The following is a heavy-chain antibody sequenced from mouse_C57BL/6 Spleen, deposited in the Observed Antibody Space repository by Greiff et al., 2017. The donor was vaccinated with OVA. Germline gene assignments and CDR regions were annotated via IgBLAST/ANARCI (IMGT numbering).Heavy chain of an antibody. CDR3: ASPFITTVVATGYFDV. CDR1: GYSITSGYY. J-gene: IGHJ1*03. CDR2: ISYDGSN. V-gene: IGHV3-6*01. D-gene: IGHD1-1*01. Sequence: EVQRVESGPGLVKPSQSLSLTCSVTGYSITSGYYWNWIRQFPGNKLEWMGYISYDGSNNYNPSLKNRISITRDTSKNQFFLKLNSVTTEDTATYYCASPFITTVVATGYFDVWGTGTTVTVSS.